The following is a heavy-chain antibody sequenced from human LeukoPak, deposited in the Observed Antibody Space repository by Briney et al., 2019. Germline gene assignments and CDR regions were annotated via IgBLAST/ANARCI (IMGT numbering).Heavy chain of an antibody. CDR2: IYYSGST. CDR1: GGSISSYY. V-gene: IGHV4-59*01. D-gene: IGHD6-19*01. J-gene: IGHJ3*02. Sequence: PSETLSLTCTVSGGSISSYYWSWIRQPPGKGLEWIGYIYYSGSTNYNPSLKSRVTISVDTSKNQFSLKLSSVTAADTAVYYCARWDSSGWYHPAFDIWGQGTMVTVSS. CDR3: ARWDSSGWYHPAFDI.